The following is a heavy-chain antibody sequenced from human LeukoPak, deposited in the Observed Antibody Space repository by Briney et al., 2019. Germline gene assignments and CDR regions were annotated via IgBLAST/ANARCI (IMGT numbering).Heavy chain of an antibody. CDR2: IFHSGNT. V-gene: IGHV4-39*01. CDR3: ARGPYSYDSSGAFDI. Sequence: PSETLSLTCTVSGGSISSSTYYWGWIRQPPGTGLEWIGSIFHSGNTYSNPSLKSRVTISADTSKNQFSLNLSSVAAADTAVYFCARGPYSYDSSGAFDIWGQGTMVTVSS. J-gene: IGHJ3*02. D-gene: IGHD3-22*01. CDR1: GGSISSSTYY.